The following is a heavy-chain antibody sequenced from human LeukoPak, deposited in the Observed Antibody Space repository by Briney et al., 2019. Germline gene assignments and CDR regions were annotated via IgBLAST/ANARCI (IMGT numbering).Heavy chain of an antibody. J-gene: IGHJ4*02. CDR3: ARGGAARPDY. D-gene: IGHD6-6*01. Sequence: GGSLRLSCAASGFTFSTYDMHWVRQAPGRGLEWVAFIRNDGTNKYYADSVKGRFTISRDNSKNTLYLQMNSLRVEDTAVYYCARGGAARPDYWGQGTLVTVSS. CDR2: IRNDGTNK. V-gene: IGHV3-30*02. CDR1: GFTFSTYD.